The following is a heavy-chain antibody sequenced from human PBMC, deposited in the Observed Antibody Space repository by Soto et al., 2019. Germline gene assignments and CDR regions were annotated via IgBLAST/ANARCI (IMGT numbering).Heavy chain of an antibody. V-gene: IGHV4-61*03. D-gene: IGHD3-3*01. CDR3: ARDRGNFGVVLADFYQYGMDV. Sequence: QVQLQESGPGLVKPSETLSLTCTVSGDSVTSGSIYWSWIRQPPGKGLEWIGYVHYTGSTNYNPSLKSRAAISVDTSKNHSSLTLSSVTAADTAVYYCARDRGNFGVVLADFYQYGMDVWGQGTTVTVSS. CDR2: VHYTGST. CDR1: GDSVTSGSIY. J-gene: IGHJ6*02.